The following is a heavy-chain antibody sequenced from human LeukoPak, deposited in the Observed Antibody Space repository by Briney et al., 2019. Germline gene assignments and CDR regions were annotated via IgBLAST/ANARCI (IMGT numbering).Heavy chain of an antibody. CDR3: ARLPGFRDAFDI. Sequence: SETLSLTCTVSGVSITSFYWSWIRQPPGKGLEWIGYIYFSGSTNYNPSLKSRVTVSLDTTKNQVSLKLSSVTAADTAVYYCARLPGFRDAFDIWGQGTMVTASS. CDR2: IYFSGST. J-gene: IGHJ3*02. CDR1: GVSITSFY. V-gene: IGHV4-59*12.